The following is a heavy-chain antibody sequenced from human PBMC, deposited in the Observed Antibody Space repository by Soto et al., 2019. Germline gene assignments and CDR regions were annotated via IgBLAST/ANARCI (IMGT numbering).Heavy chain of an antibody. D-gene: IGHD1-26*01. Sequence: ASVKVSCKISGYTLTELSVHWVRKAPAKGLEWMGGFDPEDGETIYAESFQGRLTMTEDSSTDTAYMELSSLRPEDTAVDYCAKGHGIVRGTYYCDYWG. CDR2: FDPEDGET. V-gene: IGHV1-24*01. CDR3: AKGHGIVRGTYYCDY. CDR1: GYTLTELS. J-gene: IGHJ4*01.